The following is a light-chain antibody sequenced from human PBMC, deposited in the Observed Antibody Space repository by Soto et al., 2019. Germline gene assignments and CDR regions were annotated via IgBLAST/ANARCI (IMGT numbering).Light chain of an antibody. J-gene: IGKJ1*01. CDR3: QQYNNWLTWT. V-gene: IGKV3-15*01. CDR2: GAS. CDR1: QSVRNN. Sequence: EIVMRQSPATLSVSQGERVTLSCLASQSVRNNLAWYQQKPGQAPRLLIYGASTRATGIPARFSGSGSGTDFTLTISSLQSEDFAIYYCQQYNNWLTWTFGQGTKVDI.